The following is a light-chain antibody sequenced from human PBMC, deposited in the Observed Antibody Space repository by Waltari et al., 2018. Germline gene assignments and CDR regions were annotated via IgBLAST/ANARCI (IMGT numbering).Light chain of an antibody. CDR2: QES. V-gene: IGLV3-1*01. Sequence: SYKVTQPPSVSVSPGQTATITFSGDDLGEKSTGWYQQKPGQPPKLIIYQESQRPSGSPERFSGSNSGKTATLTISGTQAMDEADYHCQAWDTTSLEYVFGTGTKLTVL. J-gene: IGLJ1*01. CDR3: QAWDTTSLEYV. CDR1: DLGEKS.